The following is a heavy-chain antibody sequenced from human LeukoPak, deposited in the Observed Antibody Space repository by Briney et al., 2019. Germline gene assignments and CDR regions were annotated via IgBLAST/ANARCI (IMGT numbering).Heavy chain of an antibody. CDR1: GGSISNYY. CDR3: ASGDYGAGSPVMRY. Sequence: ESSETLSLTCTVSGGSISNYYWSWIRQPAVKGLEWIGRIYTSGDTKYNPSLKSRVTISVGASNNQFSLKLTSVTAADTAVYYCASGDYGAGSPVMRYWGHGTLVIVSS. D-gene: IGHD3-10*01. V-gene: IGHV4-4*07. CDR2: IYTSGDT. J-gene: IGHJ4*01.